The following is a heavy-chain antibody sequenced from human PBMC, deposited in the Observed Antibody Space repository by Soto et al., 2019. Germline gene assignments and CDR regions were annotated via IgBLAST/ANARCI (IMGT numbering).Heavy chain of an antibody. V-gene: IGHV1-2*04. CDR1: GYTFTGYY. Sequence: QVQLVQSGAEVKKPGASVKVSCKASGYTFTGYYMHWVRQAPGQGLEWMGWINPNSGGTNYAQKFQGWVTMTRDTSISTAYMALSRLRSDDTAVYYCARGIAAAAARGMDVWCQGTTVTVSS. D-gene: IGHD6-13*01. CDR3: ARGIAAAAARGMDV. J-gene: IGHJ6*02. CDR2: INPNSGGT.